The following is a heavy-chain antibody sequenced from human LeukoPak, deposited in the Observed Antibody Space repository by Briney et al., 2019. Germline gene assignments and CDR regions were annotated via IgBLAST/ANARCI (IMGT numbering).Heavy chain of an antibody. Sequence: GGSLRLSCAASGFTFSSYAMRCVRQAPGKGLEWVSAISGSGGSTYYADSVKGRFTISRDSSKNTLYLQMNSLRAEDTDVYYCAKDFPCTTGVCYRWGQGTLVTVSS. V-gene: IGHV3-23*01. CDR3: AKDFPCTTGVCYR. J-gene: IGHJ4*02. CDR2: ISGSGGST. D-gene: IGHD2-8*01. CDR1: GFTFSSYA.